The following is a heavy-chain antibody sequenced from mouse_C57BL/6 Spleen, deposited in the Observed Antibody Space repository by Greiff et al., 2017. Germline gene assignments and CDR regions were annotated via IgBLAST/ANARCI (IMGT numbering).Heavy chain of an antibody. D-gene: IGHD1-1*01. CDR1: GFTFSSYA. J-gene: IGHJ1*03. CDR3: ARDGYYGTFDV. V-gene: IGHV5-4*01. Sequence: EVKLMESGGGLVKPGGSLKLSCAASGFTFSSYAMSWVRQTPEKRLEWVATISDGGSYTYYPDNVKGRFTISRDNAKNNLYLQMSHLKSEDTAMYYCARDGYYGTFDVWGTGTTVTVSS. CDR2: ISDGGSYT.